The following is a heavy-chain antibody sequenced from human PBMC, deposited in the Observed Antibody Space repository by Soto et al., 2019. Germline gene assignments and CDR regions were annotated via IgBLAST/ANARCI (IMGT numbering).Heavy chain of an antibody. Sequence: QITLKESGPTLVKPTQTLTLTCTFSGFSLTPDGVGVDWIRQPPGKALEWLGLIYWNDEERYRPSLQSRLTITKDTSRNQVVLTMTNMDPVDTATYYCAHRTTVTSGINWGQGTLVTVSS. D-gene: IGHD4-4*01. CDR3: AHRTTVTSGIN. CDR2: IYWNDEE. J-gene: IGHJ4*02. CDR1: GFSLTPDGVG. V-gene: IGHV2-5*01.